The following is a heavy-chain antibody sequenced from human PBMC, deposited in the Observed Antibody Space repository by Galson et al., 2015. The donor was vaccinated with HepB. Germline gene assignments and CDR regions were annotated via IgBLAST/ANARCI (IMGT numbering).Heavy chain of an antibody. J-gene: IGHJ5*02. CDR3: ARAYYYDSSAEEEYNWFDP. CDR2: ISAYNGNT. Sequence: CKASGFSFTSFGISWVRQAPGQGLEWMGWISAYNGNTKYAQRLQGRVTMTTDTSTGTAYMELRSLRSDDTAVYYCARAYYYDSSAEEEYNWFDPWGQGTLVTVSS. V-gene: IGHV1-18*04. CDR1: GFSFTSFG. D-gene: IGHD3-22*01.